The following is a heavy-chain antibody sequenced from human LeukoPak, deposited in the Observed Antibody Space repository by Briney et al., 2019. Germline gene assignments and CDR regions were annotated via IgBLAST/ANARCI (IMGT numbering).Heavy chain of an antibody. CDR3: ARWGTYSSSWLGAFDI. D-gene: IGHD6-13*01. J-gene: IGHJ3*02. Sequence: GGSLRLSCAGSGFTFNKYWMSWVRQAPGKGLEWVASIKQDGSEKYYVDPVKGRFTISRDNGKNSLYLEMNSLRVEDTAVYYCARWGTYSSSWLGAFDIWGQGTMVTVSS. CDR1: GFTFNKYW. V-gene: IGHV3-7*05. CDR2: IKQDGSEK.